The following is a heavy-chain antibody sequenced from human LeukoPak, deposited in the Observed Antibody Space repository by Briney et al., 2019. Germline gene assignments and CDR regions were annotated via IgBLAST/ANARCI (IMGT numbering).Heavy chain of an antibody. D-gene: IGHD1-14*01. CDR3: VSGQVAPRLRAEY. V-gene: IGHV4-34*12. Sequence: SETLSLTCAVYGGFFSGHYWSWIRQPPGKGLEWIGEIIHTGSTKYNPSLESRVTMSLDASRNQVSLELSSVTAADTAVYYCVSGQVAPRLRAEYWGQGTLVIVSS. CDR1: GGFFSGHY. J-gene: IGHJ4*02. CDR2: IIHTGST.